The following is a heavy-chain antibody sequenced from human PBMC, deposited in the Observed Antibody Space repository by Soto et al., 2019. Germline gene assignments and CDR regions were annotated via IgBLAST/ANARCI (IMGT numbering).Heavy chain of an antibody. CDR3: ARLGRMSRFSGWFDP. CDR1: GGTFSSYA. CDR2: IIPIFGTA. V-gene: IGHV1-69*12. D-gene: IGHD1-26*01. J-gene: IGHJ5*02. Sequence: QVQLVQSGAEVKKPGSSVKVSCKASGGTFSSYAISWVRQAPGQGLEWMGGIIPIFGTANYAQKFQGRVTITADESTSKAYMELSSLRSEDTAVYYCARLGRMSRFSGWFDPWGQGTLVTVSS.